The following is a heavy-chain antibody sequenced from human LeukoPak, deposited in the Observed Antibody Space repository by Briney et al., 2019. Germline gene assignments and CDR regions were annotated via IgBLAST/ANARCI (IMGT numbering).Heavy chain of an antibody. J-gene: IGHJ5*02. CDR2: IYYSGNT. Sequence: PSETLSLTCTVSGVSISSSNSYWGWIRQPPGKGLEWIGRIYYSGNTYYNASLKSQVSISIDTSKNQFSLRLTSVTAADTAVYYCARVVLLCFGELLYYDPWGQGTLVTVSS. CDR3: ARVVLLCFGELLYYDP. V-gene: IGHV4-39*01. CDR1: GVSISSSNSY. D-gene: IGHD3-10*01.